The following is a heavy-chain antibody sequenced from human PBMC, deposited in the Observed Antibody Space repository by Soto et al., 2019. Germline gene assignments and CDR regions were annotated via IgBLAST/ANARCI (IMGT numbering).Heavy chain of an antibody. Sequence: SKPLAITCSVSGGSFSGYSWAWIRQPLGKGLEWIGEINHRGTTNYNPSLKSRVTISVVTSKNQFSLKLTSLTAADTAVYYCAREASPVTQIVVTPASSVDFDFWG. CDR1: GGSFSGYS. CDR2: INHRGTT. CDR3: AREASPVTQIVVTPASSVDFDF. D-gene: IGHD2-21*02. J-gene: IGHJ4*01. V-gene: IGHV4-34*01.